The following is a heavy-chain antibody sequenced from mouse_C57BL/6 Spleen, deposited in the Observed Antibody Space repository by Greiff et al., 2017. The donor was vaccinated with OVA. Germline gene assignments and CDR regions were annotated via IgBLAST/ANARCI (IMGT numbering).Heavy chain of an antibody. D-gene: IGHD2-3*01. J-gene: IGHJ2*01. Sequence: VQLQQSGAELVKPGASVKLSCKATGYTFTGYWIEWVKQRPGHGLEWIGEIIPGSGSTNYNEKFKGKATFTADTSSNTAYMQLSSLTTEDSAIYYCARGGGEDGYSRDAFDYWGQGTTVTVSS. CDR3: ARGGGEDGYSRDAFDY. CDR2: IIPGSGST. CDR1: GYTFTGYW. V-gene: IGHV1-9*01.